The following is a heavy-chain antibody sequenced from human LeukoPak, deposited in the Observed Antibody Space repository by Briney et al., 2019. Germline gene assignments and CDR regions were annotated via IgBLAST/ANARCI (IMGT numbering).Heavy chain of an antibody. CDR3: ARHVDTALIGAFHI. J-gene: IGHJ3*02. V-gene: IGHV4-59*08. CDR1: GTSISSYY. D-gene: IGHD5-18*01. CDR2: VTYTGS. Sequence: SETLSLTCTVSGTSISSYYWSWLRQPPGKGPEWIGYVTYTGSKYNPSLKSRVTISTDRSKKEVSLRLSSVAAADTAMYFCARHVDTALIGAFHIWGQGTMVTVS.